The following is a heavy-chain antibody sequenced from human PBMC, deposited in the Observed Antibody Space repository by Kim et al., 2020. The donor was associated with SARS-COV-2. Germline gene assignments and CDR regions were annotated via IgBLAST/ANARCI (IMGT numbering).Heavy chain of an antibody. CDR3: ARGRGRDYGDYFDY. D-gene: IGHD4-17*01. J-gene: IGHJ4*02. V-gene: IGHV3-13*01. CDR2: IGTAGDT. Sequence: GGSLRLSCAASGFTFSSYDMHWVRQATGKGLEWVSAIGTAGDTYYPGSVKGRFTISRENAKNSLYLQMNSLRAGDTAVYYCARGRGRDYGDYFDYWGQGTLVTVSS. CDR1: GFTFSSYD.